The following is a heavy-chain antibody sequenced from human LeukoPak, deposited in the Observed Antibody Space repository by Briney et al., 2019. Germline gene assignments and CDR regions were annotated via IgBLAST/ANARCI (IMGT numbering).Heavy chain of an antibody. CDR1: GFTFSSYS. CDR3: ARGDGYYDSSGYFDY. CDR2: ISSSSSYI. V-gene: IGHV3-21*01. D-gene: IGHD3-22*01. Sequence: GGSLRLSCAASGFTFSSYSMNWVRQASGKGLEWVSSISSSSSYIYYADSVKGRFTISRDNAKNSLYLQMNSLRAEDTAVYYCARGDGYYDSSGYFDYWGQGTLVTVSS. J-gene: IGHJ4*02.